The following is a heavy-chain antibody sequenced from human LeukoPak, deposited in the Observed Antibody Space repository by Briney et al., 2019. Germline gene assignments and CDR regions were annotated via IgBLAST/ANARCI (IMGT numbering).Heavy chain of an antibody. Sequence: GGSLRLSCAASGFTFSSYGIHWVRQAPGKGLEWVAFIRYDGSNKYYADSVKGRFTISRDNSKNTLYLQMNSLRAEDTAVYYCAKSRGARWVDYYGSGSGYWYFDYWGQGTLVTVSS. CDR2: IRYDGSNK. V-gene: IGHV3-30*02. CDR3: AKSRGARWVDYYGSGSGYWYFDY. CDR1: GFTFSSYG. D-gene: IGHD3-10*01. J-gene: IGHJ4*02.